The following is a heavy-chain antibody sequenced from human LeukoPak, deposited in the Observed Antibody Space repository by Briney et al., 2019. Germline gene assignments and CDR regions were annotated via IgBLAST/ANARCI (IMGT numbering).Heavy chain of an antibody. CDR2: IYYSGST. CDR3: ARAFAAGTFDY. CDR1: GGSFSGYY. V-gene: IGHV4-59*01. D-gene: IGHD1-7*01. J-gene: IGHJ4*02. Sequence: SETLSLTCAVYGGSFSGYYWSWIRQPPGRALEWIGYIYYSGSTNYNPSLKSRVTISLDTSKNQFSLKLSSVTAADTAVYYCARAFAAGTFDYWGQGTLVTVSS.